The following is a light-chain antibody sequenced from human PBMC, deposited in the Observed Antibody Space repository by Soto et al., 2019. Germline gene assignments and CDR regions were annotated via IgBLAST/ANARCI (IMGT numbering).Light chain of an antibody. CDR2: NTN. CDR3: VLYMGSGIWV. V-gene: IGLV8-61*01. CDR1: SGSVSTRYY. J-gene: IGLJ3*02. Sequence: GVTQAPSFSVSPGGTVTLTCGLSSGSVSTRYYPSWYQQTPGQAPRTLIYNTNIRSFGVPDRFSGSILGIKAALTITGAQADDESDYYCVLYMGSGIWVFGGGTKVTVL.